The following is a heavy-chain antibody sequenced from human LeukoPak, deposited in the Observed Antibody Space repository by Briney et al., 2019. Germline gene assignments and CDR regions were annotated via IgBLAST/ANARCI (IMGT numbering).Heavy chain of an antibody. J-gene: IGHJ5*02. D-gene: IGHD5-18*01. V-gene: IGHV4-39*01. CDR3: ASQRGYSYGYKYNWFDP. CDR2: IYYSGST. CDR1: GGSISSSSYY. Sequence: SDTLSPTCTVSGGSISSSSYYWGWIRQPPRKGLEWIGSIYYSGSTYYNPALKSRVTISVDTSKNQFSLKLSSVTAADTAVYYCASQRGYSYGYKYNWFDPWGQGTLVTVSS.